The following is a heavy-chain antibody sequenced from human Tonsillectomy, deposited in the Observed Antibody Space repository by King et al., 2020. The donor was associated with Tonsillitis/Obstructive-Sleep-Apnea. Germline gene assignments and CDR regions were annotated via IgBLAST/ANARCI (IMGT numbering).Heavy chain of an antibody. CDR3: AKLYGGNSGSHFDY. J-gene: IGHJ4*02. CDR1: GFTFSSYA. D-gene: IGHD4-23*01. Sequence: VQSGGSLRLSCAASGFTFSSYAMSWVRQAPGKGLEWVSVISDSGGSTYYADSVRGRFTISRDNSKNTLYLQMNSLRAADPAVYYCAKLYGGNSGSHFDYWGPGTLVTVSS. CDR2: ISDSGGST. V-gene: IGHV3-23*01.